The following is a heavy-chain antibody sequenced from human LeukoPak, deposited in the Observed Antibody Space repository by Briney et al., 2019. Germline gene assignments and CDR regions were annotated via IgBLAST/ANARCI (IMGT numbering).Heavy chain of an antibody. CDR2: INPNSGGT. Sequence: ASVKVSCKASGYTFTGYYMHWVRQATGQGLEWMGRINPNSGGTNYAQKFQGRVTMTRDTSISTAYMELSRLRSDDTAVYDCTRDRSYDYFFDYWGQGTLVTVSS. V-gene: IGHV1-2*06. D-gene: IGHD5-12*01. CDR3: TRDRSYDYFFDY. CDR1: GYTFTGYY. J-gene: IGHJ4*02.